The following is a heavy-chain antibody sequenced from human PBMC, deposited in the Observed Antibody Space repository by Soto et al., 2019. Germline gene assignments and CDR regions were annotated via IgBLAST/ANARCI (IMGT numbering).Heavy chain of an antibody. J-gene: IGHJ6*02. V-gene: IGHV3-33*01. CDR3: ARGYCSGGSVYSPYYYGMDV. CDR1: GFTFSSYG. Sequence: QVQLVESGGGVVQPGRSLRLSCAASGFTFSSYGMHWVRQAPGKGLEWVAVIWYDGSNKYYADSVKGRFTISRDNSKNTLYLQMNSLRAEDTAVYYCARGYCSGGSVYSPYYYGMDVWGQGTTVTVSS. D-gene: IGHD2-15*01. CDR2: IWYDGSNK.